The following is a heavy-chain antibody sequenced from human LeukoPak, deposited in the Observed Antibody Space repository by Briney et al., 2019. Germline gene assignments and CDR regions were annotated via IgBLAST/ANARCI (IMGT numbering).Heavy chain of an antibody. CDR1: GITLSNYG. Sequence: GGSLRLSCAVSGITLSNYGMSWVRQAPGKGLEWVAGISGSGGGTKYADSVKGRFTISRDNTKNTLYLQMSSLRAEDTAMYFCAKRGVVIRVILVGFHKEAYYFDSWGQGALVTVSS. J-gene: IGHJ4*02. V-gene: IGHV3-23*01. D-gene: IGHD3-22*01. CDR2: ISGSGGGT. CDR3: AKRGVVIRVILVGFHKEAYYFDS.